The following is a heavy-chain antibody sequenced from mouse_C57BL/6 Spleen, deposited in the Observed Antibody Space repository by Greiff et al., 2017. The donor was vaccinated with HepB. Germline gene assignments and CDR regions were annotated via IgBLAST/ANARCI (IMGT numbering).Heavy chain of an antibody. CDR2: IHPNSGST. CDR1: GYTFTSYW. Sequence: QVQLQQPGAELVKPGASVKLSCKASGYTFTSYWMHWVKQRPGQGLEWIGMIHPNSGSTNYNEKFKSKATLTVDKSSSTAYMQLSSLTSEDSAVYYCARGGDYYGSSPNYFDYWGQGTTLTVSS. CDR3: ARGGDYYGSSPNYFDY. V-gene: IGHV1-64*01. J-gene: IGHJ2*01. D-gene: IGHD1-1*01.